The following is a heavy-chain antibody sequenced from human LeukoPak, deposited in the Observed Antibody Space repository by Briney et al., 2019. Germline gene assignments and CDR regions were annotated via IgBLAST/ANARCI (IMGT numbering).Heavy chain of an antibody. CDR3: ARLSGSPHPPFDY. D-gene: IGHD1-26*01. V-gene: IGHV4-59*08. CDR1: GGSISNYY. J-gene: IGHJ4*02. CDR2: IYYSGST. Sequence: SETLSLTCTVSGGSISNYYWTWIQQPPGRGREWIGYIYYSGSTYYNPSLKSRVTISVDTSKNQFSLKLTSVTAADTAVYYCARLSGSPHPPFDYWGQGTLVTVSS.